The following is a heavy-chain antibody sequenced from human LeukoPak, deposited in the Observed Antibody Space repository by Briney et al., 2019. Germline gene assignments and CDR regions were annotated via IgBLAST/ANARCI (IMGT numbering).Heavy chain of an antibody. CDR2: INAGNGNT. D-gene: IGHD6-19*01. CDR1: GYTFTSYA. J-gene: IGHJ5*02. V-gene: IGHV1-3*01. CDR3: AREAVAGTRGAWFDP. Sequence: ASVKVSCKASGYTFTSYAMHWVRQAPGRRLEWMGWINAGNGNTKYSQKFQGRVTITRDTSASTAYMELSSLRSEDTAVYYCAREAVAGTRGAWFDPWGQGTLVTVSS.